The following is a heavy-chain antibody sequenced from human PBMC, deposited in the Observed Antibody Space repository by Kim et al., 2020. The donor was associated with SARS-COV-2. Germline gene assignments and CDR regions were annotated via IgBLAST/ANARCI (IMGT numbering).Heavy chain of an antibody. V-gene: IGHV3-23*01. D-gene: IGHD3-10*01. CDR1: GFTFSNYG. CDR3: CDYHGAGSHFSY. CDR2: FTGDGLT. J-gene: IGHJ4*02. Sequence: GGSLRLSCAASGFTFSNYGMTWVRQTPGKGLEWVSSFTGDGLTHYADSVKGRFTISRDNSKNMLYLQMNSLRAEDTAAYYCCDYHGAGSHFSYWCQGTL.